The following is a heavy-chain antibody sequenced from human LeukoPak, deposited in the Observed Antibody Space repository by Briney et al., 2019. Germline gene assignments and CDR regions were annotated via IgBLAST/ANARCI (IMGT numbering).Heavy chain of an antibody. D-gene: IGHD5-12*01. Sequence: GASVKVSCKAPGGTFSSYAISWVRQAPGQGLEWMGGIVPIFGTANYAQKFQGRVTITTDESTSTAYMELSSLRSEDTAVYYCARVVYSGYDFLSYWFDPWGQGTLVTVSS. CDR3: ARVVYSGYDFLSYWFDP. CDR2: IVPIFGTA. V-gene: IGHV1-69*05. J-gene: IGHJ5*02. CDR1: GGTFSSYA.